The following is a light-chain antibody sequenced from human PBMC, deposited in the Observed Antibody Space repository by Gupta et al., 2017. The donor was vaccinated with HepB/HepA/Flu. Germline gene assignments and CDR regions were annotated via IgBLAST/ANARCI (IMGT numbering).Light chain of an antibody. CDR3: QLFYGNVGV. CDR1: TGTVTSGNY. J-gene: IGLJ3*02. V-gene: IGLV7-43*01. CDR2: STN. Sequence: QTVVTQEPSLTVSPGGTVTLTCASSTGTVTSGNYPNWFQQKPGQPPMSLIFSTNNKHSWTPARFSGALLAGKATPKLSGVQPEDYYYDSCQLFYGNVGVFGGGTKLTVL.